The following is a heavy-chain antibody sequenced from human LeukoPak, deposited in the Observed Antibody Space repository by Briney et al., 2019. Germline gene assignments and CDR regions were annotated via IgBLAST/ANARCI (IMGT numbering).Heavy chain of an antibody. V-gene: IGHV3-74*01. CDR3: AKLNQAFGRLRVRHYYYYMDV. Sequence: TGGSLRLSCAASRFTFSTYWMHWVRQAPGKGLVWVSRINSDGSSTGYADSVKGRFTTSRDNAKNTLYLQMNSLRAEDTAVYYCAKLNQAFGRLRVRHYYYYMDVWGKGTTVTISS. D-gene: IGHD3-16*01. CDR2: INSDGSST. CDR1: RFTFSTYW. J-gene: IGHJ6*03.